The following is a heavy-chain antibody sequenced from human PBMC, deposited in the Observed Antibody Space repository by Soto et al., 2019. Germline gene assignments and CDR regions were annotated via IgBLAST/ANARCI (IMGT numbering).Heavy chain of an antibody. CDR3: ERRTTVIQFDY. CDR1: GGSFSGYY. J-gene: IGHJ4*02. CDR2: INHSGST. D-gene: IGHD4-4*01. Sequence: PSETLSLTCAVYGGSFSGYYWSWIRQPPGKGLEWIGEINHSGSTNYNPSLKSRVTISVDTSKNQFSLKLSSVTAADTAVYYCERRTTVIQFDYWGQRTLVTVSS. V-gene: IGHV4-34*01.